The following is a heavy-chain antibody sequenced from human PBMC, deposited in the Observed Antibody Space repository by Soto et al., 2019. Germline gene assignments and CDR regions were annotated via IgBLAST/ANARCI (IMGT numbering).Heavy chain of an antibody. CDR1: GYIFVNYG. CDR2: IIPVFGTA. V-gene: IGHV1-69*13. Sequence: ASVKVSCKASGYIFVNYGIAWVRQAPGQGLEWMGGIIPVFGTANYAQKFQGRVTITADESTNIVYMDVTSLRSEDTAVYYCARGDATKIVVTTYYAMDVWGQGTTVTVSS. J-gene: IGHJ6*02. CDR3: ARGDATKIVVTTYYAMDV. D-gene: IGHD4-17*01.